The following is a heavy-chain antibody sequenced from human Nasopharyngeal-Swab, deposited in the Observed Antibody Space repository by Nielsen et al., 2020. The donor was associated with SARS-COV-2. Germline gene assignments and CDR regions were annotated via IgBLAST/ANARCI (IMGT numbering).Heavy chain of an antibody. Sequence: GGSLRLSCAASGFTFSNFAMSWVRQAPGKGLEWVSGFSGSGDSTYYADSVKGRFTISRDNSKNTLYLQMNSLRVEDTAVYYCATQPFEMSDFDYWGQGTLVTVSS. J-gene: IGHJ4*02. CDR1: GFTFSNFA. V-gene: IGHV3-23*01. CDR3: ATQPFEMSDFDY. CDR2: FSGSGDST. D-gene: IGHD5-24*01.